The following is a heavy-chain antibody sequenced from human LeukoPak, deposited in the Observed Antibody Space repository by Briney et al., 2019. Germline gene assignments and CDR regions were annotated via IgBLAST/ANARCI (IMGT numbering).Heavy chain of an antibody. CDR3: ARANGAAPSYYYYYYMDV. V-gene: IGHV1-69*06. J-gene: IGHJ6*03. Sequence: GASVKVSCKASGGTFSSYAISWVRQAPGQGLEWMGGIIPIFGTANYAQKFQGRVTITADKSTSTAYMELSSLRSEDTAVYYCARANGAAPSYYYYYYMDVWGKGTTVTVSS. CDR1: GGTFSSYA. CDR2: IIPIFGTA. D-gene: IGHD2-8*01.